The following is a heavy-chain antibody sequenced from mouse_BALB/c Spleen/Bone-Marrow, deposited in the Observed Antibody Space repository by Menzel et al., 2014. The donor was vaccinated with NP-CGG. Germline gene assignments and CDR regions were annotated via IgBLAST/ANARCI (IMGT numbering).Heavy chain of an antibody. D-gene: IGHD2-1*01. V-gene: IGHV14-3*02. J-gene: IGHJ4*01. CDR1: GFNIKDTY. CDR2: IDPANGNT. CDR3: ARRGYYGNYYYAMDY. Sequence: EVQLQQSGAELVKPGASVKLSCTASGFNIKDTYMHWVKQRPEQGLEWIGRIDPANGNTKYDPKFQCKATITADTSSNTAYLQLSSLTSEDTAVYYCARRGYYGNYYYAMDYWGQGTSVTVSS.